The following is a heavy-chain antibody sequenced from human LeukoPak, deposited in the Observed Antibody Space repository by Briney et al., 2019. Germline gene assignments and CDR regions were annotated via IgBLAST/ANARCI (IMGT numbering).Heavy chain of an antibody. J-gene: IGHJ4*02. CDR1: GDSISNSGYY. CDR3: ARKKLVARGYFDF. Sequence: PSETLSLTCTVSGDSISNSGYYWDWIRQSPGKGLEWIGSINHSGTAYYEPSLKSRVTISVDASKNQFSPKLSSVTAADTTIYYCARKKLVARGYFDFWGRGIPVTVSS. D-gene: IGHD6-13*01. V-gene: IGHV4-39*01. CDR2: INHSGTA.